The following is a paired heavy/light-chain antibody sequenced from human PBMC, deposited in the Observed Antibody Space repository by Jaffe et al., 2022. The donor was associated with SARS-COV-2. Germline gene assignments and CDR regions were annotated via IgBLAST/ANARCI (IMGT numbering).Heavy chain of an antibody. V-gene: IGHV3-30*18. Sequence: QVQLVESGGGGVQPGRSLRLSCAASGFTFSDFGMHWVRQAPGKGLEWLAAISYDGRKEYYADSVKGRFSISRDNSKNMVSLQMNSLRAEDTAVYYCAKRGHTIFHIDYWGQGTLVTVSS. J-gene: IGHJ4*02. D-gene: IGHD3-3*01. CDR2: ISYDGRKE. CDR3: AKRGHTIFHIDY. CDR1: GFTFSDFG.
Light chain of an antibody. Sequence: QSALTQPASVSGSPGQSITISCTGTSSDVGGYNYVSWYQQHPGKAPKLMIYDVGNRPSGVSDRFSGSKSGNTASLTISGLQAEDEADYYCISYTSSITYVFGTGTKVAVL. J-gene: IGLJ1*01. CDR2: DVG. V-gene: IGLV2-14*01. CDR3: ISYTSSITYV. CDR1: SSDVGGYNY.